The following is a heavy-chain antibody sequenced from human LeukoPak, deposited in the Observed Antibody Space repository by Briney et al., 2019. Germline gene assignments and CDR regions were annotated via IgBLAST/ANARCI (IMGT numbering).Heavy chain of an antibody. V-gene: IGHV3-48*03. CDR3: ARGDPHADL. CDR1: GFDLSTYE. J-gene: IGHJ5*02. Sequence: GGSLRLSCAASGFDLSTYEMNWVRQAPGKGLEWIADITISGHTKNYAGSVKGQFTISRDNARTSLYLQMNSLRVEDTGVYYCARGDPHADLWGQGTLVTVSS. CDR2: ITISGHTK.